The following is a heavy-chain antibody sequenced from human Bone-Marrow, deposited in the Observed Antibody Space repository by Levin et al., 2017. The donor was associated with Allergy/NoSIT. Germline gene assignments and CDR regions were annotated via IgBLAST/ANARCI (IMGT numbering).Heavy chain of an antibody. CDR1: GGTISSGPSY. D-gene: IGHD2-15*01. J-gene: IGHJ5*02. CDR2: FFSGGKT. CDR3: ARGVDSISVLFGNWFDP. V-gene: IGHV4-39*07. Sequence: PSETLSLTCNVSGGTISSGPSYWGWIRQPPGKGLEWIGTFFSGGKTYYNPSPKSRGTLTVDTSQDQFSINLRAVTAADTAMYSGARGVDSISVLFGNWFDPWGQGTLVTVSS.